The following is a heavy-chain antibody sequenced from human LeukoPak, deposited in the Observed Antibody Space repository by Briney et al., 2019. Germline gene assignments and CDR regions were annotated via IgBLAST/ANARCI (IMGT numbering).Heavy chain of an antibody. CDR1: GGSISSGSYY. Sequence: PSETLSLTCTVSGGSISSGSYYWSWIRQPAGKGLEWIVRIKTSGSTDYNPSLNSRVTISVDTSKNQFSLKLSSVTAADTAVYYCARGLAVLDAFDIWGQGTMVTVSS. V-gene: IGHV4-61*02. D-gene: IGHD6-19*01. J-gene: IGHJ3*02. CDR2: IKTSGST. CDR3: ARGLAVLDAFDI.